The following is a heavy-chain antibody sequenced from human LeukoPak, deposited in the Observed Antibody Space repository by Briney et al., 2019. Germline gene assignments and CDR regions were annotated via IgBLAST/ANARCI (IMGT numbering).Heavy chain of an antibody. D-gene: IGHD5-12*01. CDR2: INPNSGGT. V-gene: IGHV1-2*02. J-gene: IGHJ4*02. CDR3: SRGRADGYSGYDFGDY. Sequence: SVKVSCKASGYTFTGYYMHWVRQAPGQGLEWMGWINPNSGGTDYAQKFQGRVTMARDTSISTAYMELSSLTSDDTAVYYCSRGRADGYSGYDFGDYWGQGTLVTVSS. CDR1: GYTFTGYY.